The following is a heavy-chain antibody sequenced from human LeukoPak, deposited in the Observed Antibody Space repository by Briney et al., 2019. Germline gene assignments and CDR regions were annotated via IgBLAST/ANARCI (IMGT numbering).Heavy chain of an antibody. CDR1: GYTFTSYD. CDR2: MNPNSGNT. V-gene: IGHV1-8*03. Sequence: GASVKVSCKASGYTFTSYDINWVRQATGQGLEWMGWMNPNSGNTGYAQKFQGRVTITRNTSISTAYMELSSLRSEDTAVYYCAKESPTDYGDYQPFGNWGQGTLVTVSS. J-gene: IGHJ4*02. CDR3: AKESPTDYGDYQPFGN. D-gene: IGHD4-17*01.